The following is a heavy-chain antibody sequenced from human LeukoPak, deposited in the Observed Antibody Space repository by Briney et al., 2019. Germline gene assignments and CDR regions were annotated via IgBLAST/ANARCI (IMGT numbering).Heavy chain of an antibody. Sequence: PGGSLRLSCAASGFTVSDNYMSWVRQAPGKGLEWVAVISYDGSNKYYADSVKGRFTISRDNSKNTLYLQMNSLRAEDTAVYYCARDSPDSSGYYFDYWGQGTLVTVSS. V-gene: IGHV3-30-3*01. CDR2: ISYDGSNK. J-gene: IGHJ4*02. D-gene: IGHD3-22*01. CDR1: GFTVSDNY. CDR3: ARDSPDSSGYYFDY.